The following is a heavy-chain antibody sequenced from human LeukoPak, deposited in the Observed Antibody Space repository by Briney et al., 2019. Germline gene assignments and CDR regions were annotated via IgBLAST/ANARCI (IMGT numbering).Heavy chain of an antibody. Sequence: SETLSLTCTVSGGSISSSNNYYWGWIRQPPGKGLEWIANIYYSGSTYYNPSLKSRVTISIDTSKNQFSLKLSSVAAADTAVYYCARESGYCSGDRCYDTRYFDYWGQGTLVTVSS. D-gene: IGHD2-15*01. CDR3: ARESGYCSGDRCYDTRYFDY. V-gene: IGHV4-39*07. J-gene: IGHJ4*02. CDR1: GGSISSSNNYY. CDR2: IYYSGST.